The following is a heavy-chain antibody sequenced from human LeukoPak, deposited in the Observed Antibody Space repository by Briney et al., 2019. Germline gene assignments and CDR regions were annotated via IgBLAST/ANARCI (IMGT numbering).Heavy chain of an antibody. V-gene: IGHV3-72*01. D-gene: IGHD1-26*01. CDR2: TRSKFESYTT. CDR1: GFTFSDYN. CDR3: VRDAHGSYDS. Sequence: GGSMRLSCAASGFTFSDYNMHWVRQAPGKGLEWVGRTRSKFESYTTEYAASVKDRFTISRDGSKSSLYLQMNSLKTEDTAVYYCVRDAHGSYDSWGQGTLVTVSS. J-gene: IGHJ5*01.